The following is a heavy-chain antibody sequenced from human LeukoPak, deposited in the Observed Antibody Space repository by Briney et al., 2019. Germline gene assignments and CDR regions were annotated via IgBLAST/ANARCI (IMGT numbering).Heavy chain of an antibody. Sequence: SETLSLTCTVSGGSISSSSYYWGWIRQPPGKGLEWIGSIYYSGSTYYNPSLKSRVTISVDTSKNQFSLKLSSVTAADTAVYYCARDRRVRGVIGYYCYYMDVWGKGTTVTVSS. V-gene: IGHV4-39*07. CDR2: IYYSGST. CDR1: GGSISSSSYY. J-gene: IGHJ6*03. D-gene: IGHD3-10*01. CDR3: ARDRRVRGVIGYYCYYMDV.